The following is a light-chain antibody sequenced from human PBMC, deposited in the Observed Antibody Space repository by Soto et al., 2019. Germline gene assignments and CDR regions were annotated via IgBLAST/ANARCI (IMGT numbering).Light chain of an antibody. Sequence: DIRMTQSPSTLSASVGDRVIITCRASQSVSGWLAWYRQKPGKAPELLIYSASTLETGVPSRFSGSGSGTDFTLTVSSLQREEFATYYCQQYERYPLTFGGGTKVEIK. CDR1: QSVSGW. CDR3: QQYERYPLT. V-gene: IGKV1-5*03. CDR2: SAS. J-gene: IGKJ4*01.